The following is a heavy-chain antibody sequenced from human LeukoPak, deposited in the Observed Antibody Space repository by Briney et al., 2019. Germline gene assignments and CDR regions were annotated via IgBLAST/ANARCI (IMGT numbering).Heavy chain of an antibody. D-gene: IGHD5-12*01. CDR3: AKEYSGYDGVIDY. CDR1: GFTFRNYG. V-gene: IGHV3-30*18. Sequence: PGGSLRLSCAASGFTFRNYGMHWVRQAPGKGLEWVAVISNDGSDKYHTDSVKGRFTISRDNSKNTLYLQMNSLRAEDTAVYYCAKEYSGYDGVIDYWGQGTLVTVSS. J-gene: IGHJ4*02. CDR2: ISNDGSDK.